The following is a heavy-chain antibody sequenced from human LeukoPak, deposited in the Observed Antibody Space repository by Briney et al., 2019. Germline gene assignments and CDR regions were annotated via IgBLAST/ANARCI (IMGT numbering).Heavy chain of an antibody. CDR3: ARSYGSGSSAGY. V-gene: IGHV4-38-2*01. Sequence: SETLSLTCAVSGYSISSGYYWGWIRQPPGKGLEWIGSIYYSGSTYYNPSLKSRVTISVDTSKNQFSLRVSSVTAADTAVYYCARSYGSGSSAGYWGQGTLVTVSS. J-gene: IGHJ4*02. D-gene: IGHD3-10*01. CDR2: IYYSGST. CDR1: GYSISSGYY.